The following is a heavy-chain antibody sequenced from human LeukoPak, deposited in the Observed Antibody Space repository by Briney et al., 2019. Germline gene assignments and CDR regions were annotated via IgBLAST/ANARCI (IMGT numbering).Heavy chain of an antibody. CDR1: GYSLSSGYY. J-gene: IGHJ4*02. CDR2: IYHSGST. Sequence: SETLSLTCTVSGYSLSSGYYWGWIRQPPGKGLEWIGSIYHSGSTYYNPSLKSRVTISVDRSKNQFSLKLSSVTAADTAVYYCARSPYYDFWSGYFDYWGQGTLVTVSS. D-gene: IGHD3-3*01. V-gene: IGHV4-38-2*02. CDR3: ARSPYYDFWSGYFDY.